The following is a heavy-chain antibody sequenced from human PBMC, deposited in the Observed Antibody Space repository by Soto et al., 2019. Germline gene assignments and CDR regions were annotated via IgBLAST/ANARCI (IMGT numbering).Heavy chain of an antibody. CDR3: ARTDAYNSSFFDS. J-gene: IGHJ4*02. CDR1: VDSVNSAN. D-gene: IGHD6-6*01. CDR2: IHHTGKT. V-gene: IGHV4-31*03. Sequence: QVQLQEMGPGLVKPSQTLTTTSTSSVDSVNSANWARIRHLPGKGLEWMGNIHHTGKTFYNPSLKSRVAISIDTSKPLFSLKMRSITAADTAVYYCARTDAYNSSFFDSWGQGTVVTVSS.